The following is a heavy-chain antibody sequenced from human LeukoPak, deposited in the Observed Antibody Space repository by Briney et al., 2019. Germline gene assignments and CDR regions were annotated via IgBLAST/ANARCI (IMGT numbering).Heavy chain of an antibody. Sequence: GASVKVSCKASGYTFTSYAMNWVRQAPGQGLEWMGWINTNTGNPTYAQGFTGRFVFSLDTSVSTAYLQISSLKAEDTAVYYCAREWRYDYVWGSYRRRYFDYWGQGTLVTVSS. CDR1: GYTFTSYA. V-gene: IGHV7-4-1*02. CDR3: AREWRYDYVWGSYRRRYFDY. J-gene: IGHJ4*02. CDR2: INTNTGNP. D-gene: IGHD3-16*02.